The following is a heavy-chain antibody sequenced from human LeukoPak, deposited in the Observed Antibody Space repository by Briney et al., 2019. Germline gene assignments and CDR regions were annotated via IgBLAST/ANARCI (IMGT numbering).Heavy chain of an antibody. V-gene: IGHV3-23*01. CDR2: ISGSGGST. CDR1: GFTLSSHD. D-gene: IGHD6-19*01. CDR3: AAETSAWSAFDI. J-gene: IGHJ3*02. Sequence: PGGSLRLSCAASGFTLSSHDMTWVRQAPGKGLEWVSAISGSGGSTYYADSVKGRFTISRDNSKNTLYLQMNSLRAEDTAVYYCAAETSAWSAFDIWGQGTMVTVSA.